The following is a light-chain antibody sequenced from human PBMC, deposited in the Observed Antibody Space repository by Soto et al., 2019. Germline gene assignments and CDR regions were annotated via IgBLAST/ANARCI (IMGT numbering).Light chain of an antibody. V-gene: IGKV3-15*01. CDR3: QQHNNWPPLT. CDR2: DVS. Sequence: EIVMTQSPATLSVSPGDRATLSCRASQSVSSSLAWYQQIPGQAPRLLIYDVSTRATGITTSFGGSGSGTEFTLTISSLQSEDFAVYYCQQHNNWPPLTFGGGTKVELK. J-gene: IGKJ4*01. CDR1: QSVSSS.